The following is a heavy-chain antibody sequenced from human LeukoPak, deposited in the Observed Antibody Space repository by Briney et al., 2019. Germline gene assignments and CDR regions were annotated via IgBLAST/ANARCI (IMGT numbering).Heavy chain of an antibody. CDR2: ISYDGSNK. V-gene: IGHV3-30*01. J-gene: IGHJ4*02. CDR1: GFTFSSYA. Sequence: GGSLRLSCAASGFTFSSYAMHWVRQAPGKGLEWVAVISYDGSNKYYADSVKGRFTISRDNSKNTLYLQMNSLRAEDTAVYYCARDSSYFDYWGQGALVTVSP. CDR3: ARDSSYFDY.